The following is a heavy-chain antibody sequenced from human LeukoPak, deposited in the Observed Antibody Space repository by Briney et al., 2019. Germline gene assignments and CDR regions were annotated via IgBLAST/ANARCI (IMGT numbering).Heavy chain of an antibody. CDR1: GGSFSGYY. Sequence: SETLSLTCAVYGGSFSGYYWSWIRQPPGKGLEWIGEINHSGSTNYNPSLKSRVTRSVDTSKNQFSLKLSSVTAADTAVYYCASRTALPAANNWFDPWGQGTLVTVSS. D-gene: IGHD2-2*01. J-gene: IGHJ5*02. CDR2: INHSGST. V-gene: IGHV4-34*01. CDR3: ASRTALPAANNWFDP.